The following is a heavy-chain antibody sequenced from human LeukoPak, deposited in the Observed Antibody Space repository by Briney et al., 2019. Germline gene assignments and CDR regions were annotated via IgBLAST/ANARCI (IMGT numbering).Heavy chain of an antibody. V-gene: IGHV1-18*01. CDR1: GYTFTSYG. Sequence: ASVKVSCKASGYTFTSYGISWVRQAPGQGLEWMGWISAYNGNTNYAQKLQGRVTMTTDTSTSTAYVELRSLRSDDTAVYYCARAWGVSIVVVTATIFDYWGQGTLVTVSS. J-gene: IGHJ4*02. D-gene: IGHD2-21*02. CDR2: ISAYNGNT. CDR3: ARAWGVSIVVVTATIFDY.